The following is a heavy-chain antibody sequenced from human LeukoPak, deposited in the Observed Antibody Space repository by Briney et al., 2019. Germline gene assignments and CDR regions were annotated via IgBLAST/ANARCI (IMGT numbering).Heavy chain of an antibody. J-gene: IGHJ5*02. Sequence: SETLSLTCAVYGGSFSGYYWSWIRQPPGKGLEWIGEINHSESTNYNPSLKSRVTISVDTSKNQFSLKLSSVTAADTAVYYCARAGFGEFLNWFDPWGQGTLVTVSS. V-gene: IGHV4-34*01. CDR2: INHSEST. CDR3: ARAGFGEFLNWFDP. D-gene: IGHD3-10*01. CDR1: GGSFSGYY.